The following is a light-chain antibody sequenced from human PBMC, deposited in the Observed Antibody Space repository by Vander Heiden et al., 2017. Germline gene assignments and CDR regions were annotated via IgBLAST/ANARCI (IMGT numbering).Light chain of an antibody. V-gene: IGLV3-19*01. CDR2: GKN. CDR1: SLRSYY. J-gene: IGLJ2*01. Sequence: SSELTQDPAVSVALGQTVGITCQGDSLRSYYPSWYQQKPGQAPVLVIYGKNNRPSGIPDRFSGSSSGNTASLTITGAQAEEEADYYCNSRDSSGNRVLFGGGTKLTVL. CDR3: NSRDSSGNRVL.